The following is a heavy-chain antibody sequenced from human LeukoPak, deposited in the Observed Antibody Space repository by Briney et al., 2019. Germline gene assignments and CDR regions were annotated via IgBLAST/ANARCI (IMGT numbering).Heavy chain of an antibody. J-gene: IGHJ4*02. CDR1: GFTFISYG. CDR3: ARVELYASGWYGSIDY. D-gene: IGHD6-19*01. CDR2: ISYDGSNK. V-gene: IGHV3-30*03. Sequence: GRSLRLSCAASGFTFISYGMHWVRQAPGKGLEWVAVISYDGSNKYYADSVKGRFTISRDNSKNTLYLQTDSLRTEDTAVYYCARVELYASGWYGSIDYWGQGTLVAVSS.